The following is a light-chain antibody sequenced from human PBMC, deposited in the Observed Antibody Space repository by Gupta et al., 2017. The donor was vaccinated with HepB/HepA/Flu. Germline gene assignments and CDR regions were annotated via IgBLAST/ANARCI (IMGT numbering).Light chain of an antibody. CDR1: SSNIGRSY. CDR3: AALFNSLRAWV. CDR2: RND. V-gene: IGLV1-47*01. Sequence: SLLTQPSSASWTSGSSVIISCSGSSSNIGRSYVSCFQHLPGTAPKLLIFRNDQRPSGGPDQFSGSTSATSASLAISGLRSEDEADYYCAALFNSLRAWVFGEGTKLTVL. J-gene: IGLJ3*02.